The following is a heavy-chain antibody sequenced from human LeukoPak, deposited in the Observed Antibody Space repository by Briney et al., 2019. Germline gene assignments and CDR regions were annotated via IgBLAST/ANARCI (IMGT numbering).Heavy chain of an antibody. CDR2: IDDSGNT. V-gene: IGHV4-59*01. CDR1: GGSMKRSY. D-gene: IGHD2-2*01. Sequence: PSETLSLTCLVSGGSMKRSYWTWIRQAPGKGLEWIGNIDDSGNTNYSPSLKSRVTISLDTSKNQFSQRVTSVTAADRGLYFCARDSSPAALPYMDAWGKGTTVTVSS. CDR3: ARDSSPAALPYMDA. J-gene: IGHJ6*03.